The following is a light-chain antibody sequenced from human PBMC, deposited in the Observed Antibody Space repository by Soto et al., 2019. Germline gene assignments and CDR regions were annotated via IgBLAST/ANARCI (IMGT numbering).Light chain of an antibody. CDR2: EGN. Sequence: QSALTQPASVSGSPGQSIAISCTGTTSDIGAYNFVSWYQHHPGKAPQLIIYEGNNRPSGVSDRFSGSKSGNTASLTIASLHDEDEDDYCCSSFTTPTALVFGGGTKLTVL. J-gene: IGLJ3*02. CDR1: TSDIGAYNF. V-gene: IGLV2-14*01. CDR3: SSFTTPTALV.